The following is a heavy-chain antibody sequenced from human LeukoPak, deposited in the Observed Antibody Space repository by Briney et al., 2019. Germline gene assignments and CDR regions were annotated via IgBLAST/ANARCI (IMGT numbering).Heavy chain of an antibody. Sequence: GGSLRLSCAASGFTFSSYAMSWVRQAPGKGLEWVSAISGSGGSTYYADSVKGRFTISRDNSKNTLYLQMNSLRAEDTAVYYCAKVESGGSGSQNYYYYGMDVWGQGATVTVSS. CDR2: ISGSGGST. D-gene: IGHD3-10*01. J-gene: IGHJ6*02. CDR3: AKVESGGSGSQNYYYYGMDV. CDR1: GFTFSSYA. V-gene: IGHV3-23*01.